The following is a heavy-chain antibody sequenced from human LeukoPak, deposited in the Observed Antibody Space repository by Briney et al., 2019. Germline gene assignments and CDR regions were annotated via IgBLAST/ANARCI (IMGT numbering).Heavy chain of an antibody. CDR1: GFTFSSYA. J-gene: IGHJ4*02. CDR2: ISGSGGST. V-gene: IGHV3-23*01. CDR3: AKHQLDIVVVVAATFDY. D-gene: IGHD2-15*01. Sequence: PGGSLRLSCAASGFTFSSYAMSWVRQAPGKGLEWVSAISGSGGSTYYADSVKGRFTISRDNSKNTLYLQMNSLRAEDTAVYYCAKHQLDIVVVVAATFDYRGQGTLVTVSS.